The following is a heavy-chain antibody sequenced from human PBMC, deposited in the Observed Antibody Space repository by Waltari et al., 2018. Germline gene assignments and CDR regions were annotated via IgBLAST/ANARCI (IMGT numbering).Heavy chain of an antibody. CDR2: IIPIFGTA. V-gene: IGHV1-69*14. Sequence: QVQLVQSGAEVMKPGSSVKVSCKASAGTFSSYAISWLRQAPGQGLEWMGGIIPIFGTANYAQKFQGRVTITADKTTSTAYMELSSLRSEDTAVYYCARSGANYYFDNWGQGTLVTVSS. D-gene: IGHD3-10*01. CDR1: AGTFSSYA. CDR3: ARSGANYYFDN. J-gene: IGHJ4*02.